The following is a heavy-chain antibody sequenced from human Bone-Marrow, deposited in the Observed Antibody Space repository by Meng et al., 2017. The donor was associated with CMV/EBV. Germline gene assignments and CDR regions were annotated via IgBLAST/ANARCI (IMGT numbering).Heavy chain of an antibody. Sequence: VQLLESGGGLVQPGGSLRLSCTASGFTFSSYAMSWVRQAPGKGLEWVSHINSDDSSTSADSVKGRFTISRDNAKNTLYLQMNSLRAEDTAVYYCAREGYSSTYLHWGQGTLVTVSS. CDR2: INSDDSST. CDR1: GFTFSSYA. J-gene: IGHJ4*02. CDR3: AREGYSSTYLH. V-gene: IGHV3-23*03. D-gene: IGHD6-13*01.